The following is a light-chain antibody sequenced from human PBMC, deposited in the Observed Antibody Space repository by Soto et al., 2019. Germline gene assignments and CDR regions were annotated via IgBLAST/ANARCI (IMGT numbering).Light chain of an antibody. CDR1: SSDVGAYNF. Sequence: ALTQPRSVSGSRGQSVTISCTGSSSDVGAYNFASWYQQHPGAAPKLLIHDVNKRPPGVPDRFSASKSGNTASLTISGLQAEDEADYYCCSYAGEYKYVFGSGTKVTV. CDR2: DVN. CDR3: CSYAGEYKYV. J-gene: IGLJ1*01. V-gene: IGLV2-11*01.